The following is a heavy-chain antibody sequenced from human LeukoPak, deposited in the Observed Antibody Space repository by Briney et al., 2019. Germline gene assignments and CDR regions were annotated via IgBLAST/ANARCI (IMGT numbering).Heavy chain of an antibody. Sequence: SETLSLTCAVSGYSISSGYYWGWIRQPPGNGLEWIGSIYHSGSTYYNPSLKSRVTISVDTSKNQFSLKLSSVTAADTAVYYCARLVVDWNYAGYFDYWGQGTLVTVSS. V-gene: IGHV4-38-2*01. J-gene: IGHJ4*02. D-gene: IGHD1-7*01. CDR3: ARLVVDWNYAGYFDY. CDR1: GYSISSGYY. CDR2: IYHSGST.